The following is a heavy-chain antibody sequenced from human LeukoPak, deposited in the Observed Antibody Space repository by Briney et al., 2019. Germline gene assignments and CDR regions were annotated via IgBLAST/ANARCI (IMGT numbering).Heavy chain of an antibody. D-gene: IGHD6-13*01. V-gene: IGHV1-46*01. CDR1: GYTFTSYY. CDR3: AREAEKRRKTQNLFDP. Sequence: ASVKVSCKASGYTFTSYYMHWVRQAPGQGLEWMGIINPSGGSTSYAQKFRGRVTMTRDMSTSTVYMELSSLRSEDTAVYYCAREAEKRRKTQNLFDPWGQGTLVTVSS. J-gene: IGHJ5*02. CDR2: INPSGGST.